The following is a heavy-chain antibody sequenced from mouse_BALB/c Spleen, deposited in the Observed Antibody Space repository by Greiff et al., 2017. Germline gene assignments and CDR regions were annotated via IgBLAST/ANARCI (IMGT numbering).Heavy chain of an antibody. Sequence: DVKLVESGGGLVKPGGSLKLSCAASGFAFSSYDMSWVRQTPEKRLEWVAYISSGGGSTYYPDTVKGRFTISRDNAKNTLYLQMSSLKSEDTAMYYCARQKGELGLDYWGQGTTLTVSS. CDR3: ARQKGELGLDY. J-gene: IGHJ2*01. CDR1: GFAFSSYD. CDR2: ISSGGGST. V-gene: IGHV5-12-1*01. D-gene: IGHD4-1*01.